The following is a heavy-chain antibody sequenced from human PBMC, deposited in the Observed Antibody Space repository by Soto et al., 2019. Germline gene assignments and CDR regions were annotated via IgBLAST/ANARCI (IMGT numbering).Heavy chain of an antibody. CDR2: IKRDGSEK. CDR3: ARVRATDYEIEY. V-gene: IGHV3-7*03. J-gene: IGHJ4*02. CDR1: GFMFGSYW. Sequence: PGGSLRLSCTASGFMFGSYWMTCVRHVPGKGLQWVANIKRDGSEKYYVDFVKGRFTISRDNADNSVFLDMNNLRVDDTATYYCARVRATDYEIEYWGQADLVTVSS. D-gene: IGHD4-17*01.